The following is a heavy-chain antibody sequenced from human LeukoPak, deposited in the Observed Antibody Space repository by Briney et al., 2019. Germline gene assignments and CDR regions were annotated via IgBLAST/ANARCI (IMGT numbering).Heavy chain of an antibody. CDR3: AGGAYGSGSYAKWFDP. CDR1: GGSISSDLYY. D-gene: IGHD3-10*01. CDR2: IYSSGTT. V-gene: IGHV4-61*02. Sequence: SQTLSLTCTVSGGSISSDLYYWSWIRQPAGKGLEWIGRIYSSGTTNYNPSLKSRVTISTDRSKNQVSLMLNSVTAADTAVYYCAGGAYGSGSYAKWFDPWGQGTLVIVSS. J-gene: IGHJ5*02.